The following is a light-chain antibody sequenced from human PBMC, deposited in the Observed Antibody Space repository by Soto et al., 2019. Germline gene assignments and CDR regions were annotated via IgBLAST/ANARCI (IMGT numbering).Light chain of an antibody. CDR1: QSISNW. V-gene: IGKV1-5*01. Sequence: DIQMTQSPSTLSASVGDRVTITCRASQSISNWLAWYQQKPGKAPKFLIYDASSLESGVPSRFSGSGSGTEFTLTISNLQPDDFATYYCQQYNGYFGQGTKLEIK. J-gene: IGKJ2*01. CDR3: QQYNGY. CDR2: DAS.